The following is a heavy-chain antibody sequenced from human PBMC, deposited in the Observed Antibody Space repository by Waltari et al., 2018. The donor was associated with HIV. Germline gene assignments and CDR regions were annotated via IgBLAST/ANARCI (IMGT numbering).Heavy chain of an antibody. CDR2: NSGYNGNT. Sequence: VQLVQSGAEMRKPGASVKVSCRASGYTFSAYNISWVRQAPGKGLEWMGWNSGYNGNTNYAQKFQGRVNMTTDTSTSTAHMELRSLRSDDTAVYYCARGVSIVRGVMIRGHMDVWGQGTTVTVSS. CDR1: GYTFSAYN. CDR3: ARGVSIVRGVMIRGHMDV. V-gene: IGHV1-18*01. J-gene: IGHJ6*02. D-gene: IGHD3-10*01.